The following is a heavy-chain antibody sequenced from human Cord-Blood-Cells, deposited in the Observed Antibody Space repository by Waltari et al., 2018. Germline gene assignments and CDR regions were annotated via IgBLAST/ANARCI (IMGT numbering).Heavy chain of an antibody. J-gene: IGHJ5*02. D-gene: IGHD2-15*01. V-gene: IGHV4-39*01. CDR2: IYYSGRT. Sequence: QLQLQESGPGLVKPSETLSLTCTVSGGPISSSSYYWGWIRQPPGKGLEWIGSIYYSGRTYYNPSLKSRVPISVDTSKNQFSLKLSSVTAADTAVYYCASERINWFDPWGQGTLVTVSS. CDR3: ASERINWFDP. CDR1: GGPISSSSYY.